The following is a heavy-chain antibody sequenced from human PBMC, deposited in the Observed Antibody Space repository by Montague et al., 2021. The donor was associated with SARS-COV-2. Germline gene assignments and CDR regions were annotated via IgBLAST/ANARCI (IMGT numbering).Heavy chain of an antibody. J-gene: IGHJ2*01. CDR3: ARADYGGNRYWYFDL. CDR1: VGSFSGYY. D-gene: IGHD4-23*01. CDR2: INHTGST. V-gene: IGHV4-34*01. Sequence: SETLSLTCAVYVGSFSGYYWSWIRQSPGKGLEWIGEINHTGSTKYNPSLKSRVTISVDTSENQFSLKLSSVSAADTAVYYCARADYGGNRYWYFDLWGRGTLVTVSS.